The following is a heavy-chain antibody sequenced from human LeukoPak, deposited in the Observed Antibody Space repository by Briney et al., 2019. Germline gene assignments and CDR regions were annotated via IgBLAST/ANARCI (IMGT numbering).Heavy chain of an antibody. CDR1: GFTFSNFG. CDR2: ISGSGGST. J-gene: IGHJ6*02. Sequence: GGSLRLSCAASGFTFSNFGICWVRQAPGKGLEWVSAISGSGGSTYYADSVKGRFTISRDNSKNTLYLQMSSLRAEDTGVYYCAKGDDFYYYKGMDVWGQGTTVPVSS. V-gene: IGHV3-23*01. CDR3: AKGDDFYYYKGMDV.